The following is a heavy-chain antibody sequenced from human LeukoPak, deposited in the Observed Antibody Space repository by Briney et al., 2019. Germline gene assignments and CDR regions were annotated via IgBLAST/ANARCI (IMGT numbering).Heavy chain of an antibody. CDR2: ISSSSSYI. V-gene: IGHV3-21*01. J-gene: IGHJ4*02. CDR3: ARDRGEVGATPIDY. CDR1: GLTFSRYS. Sequence: GGSLRLSCVVSGLTFSRYSMSWVRQAPGKGLEWVSSISSSSSYIYYADSVKGRFTISRDNAKNSLYLQMNSLRAEDTAVYYCARDRGEVGATPIDYWGQGTLVTVSS. D-gene: IGHD1-26*01.